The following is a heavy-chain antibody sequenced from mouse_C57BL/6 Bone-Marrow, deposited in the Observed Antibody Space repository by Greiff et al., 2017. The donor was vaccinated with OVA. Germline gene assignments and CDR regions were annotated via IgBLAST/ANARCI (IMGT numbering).Heavy chain of an antibody. D-gene: IGHD1-1*01. V-gene: IGHV1-5*01. CDR1: GYTFTSYW. J-gene: IGHJ2*01. CDR2: IYPGNSDT. CDR3: TRWFTTVVAARDVDD. Sequence: VQLKQSGTVLARPGASVKMSCKTSGYTFTSYWLHWVKQRPGQGLEWIGAIYPGNSDTSYNQKFKGKAKLTAVTSASTAYMALSSLTNEDSAVYYCTRWFTTVVAARDVDDWGQGTTLTVSS.